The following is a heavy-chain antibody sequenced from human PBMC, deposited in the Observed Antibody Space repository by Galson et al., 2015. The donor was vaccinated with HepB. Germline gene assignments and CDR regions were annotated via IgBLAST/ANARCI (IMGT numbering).Heavy chain of an antibody. CDR1: GFTFSSYS. CDR2: ISSSSSYI. Sequence: SLRLSCAASGFTFSSYSMNWVRQAPGKGLEWVSSISSSSSYIYYADSVKGRFTISRDNAKNSLYLQMNSLRAEDTAVYYCARLGEGGYDILTGSFDYWGQGTLVTVSS. CDR3: ARLGEGGYDILTGSFDY. D-gene: IGHD3-9*01. J-gene: IGHJ4*02. V-gene: IGHV3-21*01.